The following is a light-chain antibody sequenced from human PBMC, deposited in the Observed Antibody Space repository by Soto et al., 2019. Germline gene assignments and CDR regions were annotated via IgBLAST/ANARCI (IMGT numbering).Light chain of an antibody. CDR3: QKYSSAPWT. CDR1: QGIANY. V-gene: IGKV1-27*01. Sequence: DIQMTQSPSSLSASVGDRVTISCRASQGIANYLAWYQQKPGQVPELLIYAASTLHSGVPSRFSGSGSGTAFTLTISSLQPEDVASYYCQKYSSAPWTFGQGTKVEIK. CDR2: AAS. J-gene: IGKJ1*01.